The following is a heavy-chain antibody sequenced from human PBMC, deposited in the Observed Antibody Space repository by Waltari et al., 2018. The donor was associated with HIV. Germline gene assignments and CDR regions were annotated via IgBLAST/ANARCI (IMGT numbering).Heavy chain of an antibody. Sequence: QLQMQESGPGLVKPSATLSLTCTVSGGSISTMNYSWAWLRQSPGEGPQWIGSVFYNGDSFYNPSLESRSTISTEAPKNQFILKLTSVTAADTAIYYCARHGRVNYFGSGSHPNWFDPWGQGTLVTVSS. CDR1: GGSISTMNYS. CDR2: VFYNGDS. CDR3: ARHGRVNYFGSGSHPNWFDP. V-gene: IGHV4-39*01. D-gene: IGHD3-10*01. J-gene: IGHJ5*02.